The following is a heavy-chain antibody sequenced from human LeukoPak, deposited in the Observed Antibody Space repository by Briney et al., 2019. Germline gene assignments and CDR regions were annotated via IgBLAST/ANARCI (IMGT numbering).Heavy chain of an antibody. J-gene: IGHJ6*03. CDR2: IIPIFGTE. D-gene: IGHD6-6*01. CDR3: ARAPTRGIAARREIDRYYYYMDV. V-gene: IGHV1-69*13. Sequence: SVTVSCKASGYTFTSYGISWVRQAPGRGLEWVGGIIPIFGTENYAQKFQGRVTITADESTSTAYMELSSLRSEDTAVYYCARAPTRGIAARREIDRYYYYMDVWGKGTTVTVSS. CDR1: GYTFTSYG.